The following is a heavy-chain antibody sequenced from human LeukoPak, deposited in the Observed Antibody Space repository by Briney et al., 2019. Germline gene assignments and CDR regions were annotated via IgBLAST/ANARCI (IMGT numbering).Heavy chain of an antibody. CDR1: GFTFSHSW. J-gene: IGHJ4*02. CDR2: IHGDGSSP. Sequence: PGGSLRLSCAAPGFTFSHSWMHWVRPVPGKGLVWVARIHGDGSSPIYADSVKGRFTISRDNAKNTLYLQMNSLGVEDGGIYYCARDGSLPDYWGQGTLVTVSS. CDR3: ARDGSLPDY. V-gene: IGHV3-74*01. D-gene: IGHD1-1*01.